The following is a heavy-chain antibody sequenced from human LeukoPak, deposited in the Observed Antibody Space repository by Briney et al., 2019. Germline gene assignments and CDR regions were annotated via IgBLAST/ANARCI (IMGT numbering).Heavy chain of an antibody. Sequence: ASVKVSCQASGYTFTGYFMHWVRQAPGQGLDWMGWINPNTGGTKYEQKFQGRVTMTRDTSIGTAYMELSTVTSDDTAVYFCARVHATGYFSLDLGYWGQGTLVTVSS. D-gene: IGHD3-9*01. J-gene: IGHJ4*02. V-gene: IGHV1-2*02. CDR2: INPNTGGT. CDR3: ARVHATGYFSLDLGY. CDR1: GYTFTGYF.